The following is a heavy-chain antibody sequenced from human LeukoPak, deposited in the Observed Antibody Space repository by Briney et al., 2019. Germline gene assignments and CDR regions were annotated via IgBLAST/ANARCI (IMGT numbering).Heavy chain of an antibody. Sequence: GASVKVSCKASGYTFTSYGISWVRQAPGQGLEWMGWISAYNGNTNYAQKLQGRVTMTTDTSTSTAYMELRSLRSDDTAVYYCARVLPRGGFWSGFHPQYYFDYWGQGTLVTVSS. CDR2: ISAYNGNT. D-gene: IGHD3-3*01. CDR1: GYTFTSYG. CDR3: ARVLPRGGFWSGFHPQYYFDY. V-gene: IGHV1-18*01. J-gene: IGHJ4*02.